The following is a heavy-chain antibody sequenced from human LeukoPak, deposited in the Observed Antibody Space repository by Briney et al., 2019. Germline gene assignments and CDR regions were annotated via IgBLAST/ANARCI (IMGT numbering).Heavy chain of an antibody. D-gene: IGHD4-17*01. CDR1: GGSISSGDYY. V-gene: IGHV4-30-4*01. CDR3: AIGTPTVTFDY. CDR2: IYYSGST. J-gene: IGHJ4*02. Sequence: SQTLSLTCTVSGGSISSGDYYWSWIRQPPGKGLEWIGYIYYSGSTYYDLSLKSRVTISVDTSKNQFSLKLSSVTAADTAVYYCAIGTPTVTFDYWGQGTLVTVSS.